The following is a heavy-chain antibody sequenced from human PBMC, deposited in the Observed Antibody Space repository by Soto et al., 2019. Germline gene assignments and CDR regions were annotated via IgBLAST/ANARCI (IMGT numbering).Heavy chain of an antibody. J-gene: IGHJ4*02. D-gene: IGHD2-15*01. Sequence: EVQLLESGGGLVQTGGSLRLSCAASGFTFSRYAMSWVRQAPGKGLEWVSAISGSGGSTYYAESVKGRFTISRDNSKNSLYLQMNSLRAEDTAGYDCAKDFSVVVDWVQGTLVTVSS. CDR3: AKDFSVVVD. CDR1: GFTFSRYA. CDR2: ISGSGGST. V-gene: IGHV3-23*01.